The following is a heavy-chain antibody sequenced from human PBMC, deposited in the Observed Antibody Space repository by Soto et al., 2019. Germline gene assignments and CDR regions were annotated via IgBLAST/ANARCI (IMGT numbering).Heavy chain of an antibody. Sequence: GGSLRLSCAASGFTFSSYWMSWVRQTPGEGLEWVANMNQDGSEKYYVDSMKGRFTISRDNAKNSLYLQMNSLRAEVTAVYYCARDRVGTTRDKAPDFWGQGTLVTVSS. J-gene: IGHJ4*02. D-gene: IGHD1-26*01. CDR1: GFTFSSYW. V-gene: IGHV3-7*01. CDR2: MNQDGSEK. CDR3: ARDRVGTTRDKAPDF.